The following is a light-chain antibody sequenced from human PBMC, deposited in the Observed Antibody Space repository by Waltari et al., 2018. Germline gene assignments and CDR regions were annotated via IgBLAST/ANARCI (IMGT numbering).Light chain of an antibody. CDR2: LNSDGSH. CDR1: RGHTNYA. V-gene: IGLV4-69*01. J-gene: IGLJ2*01. CDR3: QTWDTDIHVV. Sequence: QLVLTQSPSASASLGASVKLTCTLSRGHTNYAIAWHQQQPKKGPRFLMKLNSDGSHTKGDGSPDRFSGSSSGAERFLTISSRQSEDEGDYYWQTWDTDIHVVFGGGTKL.